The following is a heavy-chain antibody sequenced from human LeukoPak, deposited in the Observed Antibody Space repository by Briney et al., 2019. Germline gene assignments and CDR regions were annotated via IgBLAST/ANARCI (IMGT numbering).Heavy chain of an antibody. CDR3: ASRGAYGSGSHDY. J-gene: IGHJ4*02. CDR1: GFTFSSYA. CDR2: ISGSGGST. Sequence: GGSLRLSCAASGFTFSSYAMSWVRQAPGKGLEWVSAISGSGGSTYYADSVKGRFTISRDNSKNTLYLQMNSLRAEDTAVYYCASRGAYGSGSHDYWGQGTLVTVSS. D-gene: IGHD3-10*01. V-gene: IGHV3-23*01.